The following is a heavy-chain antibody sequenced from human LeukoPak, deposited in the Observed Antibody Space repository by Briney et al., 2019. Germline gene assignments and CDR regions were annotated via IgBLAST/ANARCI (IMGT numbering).Heavy chain of an antibody. CDR2: FDPEDGET. Sequence: ASVKVSCKVSGYTLTELSMHWVRQAPGKGLEWMGGFDPEDGETIYAQKFQGRVTMTEDTSTDTAYMELSSLRSEDTAVYYCARPKTTETTWYNWFESWGQGTQVTVSS. D-gene: IGHD4-11*01. CDR3: ARPKTTETTWYNWFES. J-gene: IGHJ5*01. CDR1: GYTLTELS. V-gene: IGHV1-24*01.